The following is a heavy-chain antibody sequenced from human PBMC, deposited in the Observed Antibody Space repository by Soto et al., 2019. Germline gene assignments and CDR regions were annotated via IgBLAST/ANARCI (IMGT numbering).Heavy chain of an antibody. Sequence: SETLSLTCTVSGGSISSYYWSWIRQPPGKGLEWIGYIYYSGSTNYNPSLKSRVTISVDTSKNQFSLKLSSVTAADTAVYYCVVLRLLEWFDSWGQGTLVTVSS. J-gene: IGHJ5*01. CDR3: VVLRLLEWFDS. CDR2: IYYSGST. D-gene: IGHD3-3*01. V-gene: IGHV4-59*01. CDR1: GGSISSYY.